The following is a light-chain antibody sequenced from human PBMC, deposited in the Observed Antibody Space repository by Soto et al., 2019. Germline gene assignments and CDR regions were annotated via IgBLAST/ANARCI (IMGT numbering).Light chain of an antibody. CDR2: KAS. Sequence: DIQMTQTPSSPSASVGDRVTITCRGSQGISSWLAWYQQKPGKAPRLLIYKASSLASGVPSRFSGSGSGTEFTLTISSLQPDDFATYYCQQLNSYPFTFGQGTRLEI. V-gene: IGKV1-5*03. CDR3: QQLNSYPFT. CDR1: QGISSW. J-gene: IGKJ5*01.